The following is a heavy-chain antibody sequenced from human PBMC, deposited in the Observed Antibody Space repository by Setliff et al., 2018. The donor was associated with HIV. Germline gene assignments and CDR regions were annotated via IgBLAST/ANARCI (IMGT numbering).Heavy chain of an antibody. Sequence: LSLTCSVSGGSLISGGYYWSWIRQHPGKGLEWIGYVYYTGKTYYNPSLESRISMSVDTSKNQFSLKLTSVTAADTAIYYCARDLTSNSNCFEPWGQGTQVT. D-gene: IGHD4-4*01. J-gene: IGHJ5*02. CDR1: GGSLISGGYY. V-gene: IGHV4-31*03. CDR3: ARDLTSNSNCFEP. CDR2: VYYTGKT.